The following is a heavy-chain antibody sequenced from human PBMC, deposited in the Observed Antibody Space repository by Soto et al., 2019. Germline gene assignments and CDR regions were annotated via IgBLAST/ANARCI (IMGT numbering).Heavy chain of an antibody. D-gene: IGHD3-22*01. CDR3: ARGTFDGSVNYFAGWFDP. CDR1: GYSFTDYY. Sequence: QVQLEQSGAEVKKPGASVKVSCKASGYSFTDYYIHWVRQAPGQGLEWMGWIIPNNGCTKYAQKFPDAVTMTRDTSITTAYMELSSLRSDDTAVYYCARGTFDGSVNYFAGWFDPWGQGTLVTVSS. J-gene: IGHJ5*02. V-gene: IGHV1-2*02. CDR2: IIPNNGCT.